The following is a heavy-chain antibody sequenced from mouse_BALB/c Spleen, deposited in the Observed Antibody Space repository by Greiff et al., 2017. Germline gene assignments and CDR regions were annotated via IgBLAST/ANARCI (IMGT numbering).Heavy chain of an antibody. CDR2: ISNGGGST. CDR3: ARHQSSHYFDY. D-gene: IGHD1-1*01. Sequence: EVKLVESGGGLVQPGGSLKLSCAASGFTFSSYTMSWVRQTPEKRLEWVAYISNGGGSTYYPDTVKGRFTISRDNAKNTLYLQMSSLKSEDTAMYYCARHQSSHYFDYWGQGTTLTVSS. CDR1: GFTFSSYT. V-gene: IGHV5-12-2*01. J-gene: IGHJ2*01.